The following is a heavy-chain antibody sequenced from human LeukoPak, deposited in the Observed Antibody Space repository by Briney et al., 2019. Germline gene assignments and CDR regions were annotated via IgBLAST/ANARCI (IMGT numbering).Heavy chain of an antibody. CDR1: GGSFSGYY. CDR2: INHSGST. CDR3: ARGRKSRYCSGGSCYSHNWFDP. V-gene: IGHV4-34*01. D-gene: IGHD2-15*01. Sequence: PSETLSLTCTVCGGSFSGYYWSWIRQPPGKGLEWIGEINHSGSTNYNPSLKSRVTISVDTSKNQFSLKLSSVTAADTAVYYCARGRKSRYCSGGSCYSHNWFDPWGQGTLVTVSS. J-gene: IGHJ5*02.